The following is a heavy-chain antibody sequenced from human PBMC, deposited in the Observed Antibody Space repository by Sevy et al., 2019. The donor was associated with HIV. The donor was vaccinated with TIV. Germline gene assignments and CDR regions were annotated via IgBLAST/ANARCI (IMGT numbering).Heavy chain of an antibody. CDR3: AKDRNYYDSSGRDAFDI. D-gene: IGHD3-22*01. V-gene: IGHV3-23*01. Sequence: GGSLRLSCAASGFTFSSYAMSWVRQAPGKGLEWVSAISGSGGSTYYADSVKGRFTISRDNSKNTLYLQMNSLRAEDTAVYYCAKDRNYYDSSGRDAFDIWGLGTMVTVSS. J-gene: IGHJ3*02. CDR1: GFTFSSYA. CDR2: ISGSGGST.